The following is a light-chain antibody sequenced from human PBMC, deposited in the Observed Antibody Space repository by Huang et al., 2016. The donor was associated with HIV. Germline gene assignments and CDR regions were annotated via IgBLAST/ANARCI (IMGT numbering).Light chain of an antibody. CDR2: GAS. CDR1: QGIGSH. V-gene: IGKV1-9*01. J-gene: IGKJ5*01. Sequence: IQLTQSPSSLSASVGDRVTITCRASQGIGSHVAWYQLKPGKAPKLLIYGASTLRSGVPSRFSGSGSGTDFTLTISSLQPDDFASYYCQQLNTYPITFGQGTRLEIK. CDR3: QQLNTYPIT.